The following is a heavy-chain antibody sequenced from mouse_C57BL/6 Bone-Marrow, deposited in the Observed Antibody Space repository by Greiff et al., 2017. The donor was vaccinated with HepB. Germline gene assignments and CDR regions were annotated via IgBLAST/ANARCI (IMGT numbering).Heavy chain of an antibody. CDR3: ARENYDGYSFAY. CDR1: GYAFSSYW. J-gene: IGHJ3*01. V-gene: IGHV1-80*01. CDR2: IYPGDGDT. D-gene: IGHD2-3*01. Sequence: VKLVESGAELVKPGASVKISCKASGYAFSSYWMNWVKQRPGKGLEWIGQIYPGDGDTNYNGKFKGKATLTADKSSSTAYMQLSSLTSEDSAVYFCARENYDGYSFAYWGQGTLVTVSA.